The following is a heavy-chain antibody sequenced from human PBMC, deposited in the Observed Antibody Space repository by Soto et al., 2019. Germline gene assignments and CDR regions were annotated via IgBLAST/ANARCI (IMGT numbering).Heavy chain of an antibody. D-gene: IGHD2-21*02. Sequence: ASVKVSCKTSGYPFTDYFIHWVRQAPGQGLEWMGIISLYHHSTSYAQKFQGRLTVTADTSTATVYMDLSSLTSEDSAVYWCARELYSCGGDCPYYMDYWGQGTLVTVSS. CDR1: GYPFTDYF. CDR3: ARELYSCGGDCPYYMDY. V-gene: IGHV1-46*01. J-gene: IGHJ4*02. CDR2: ISLYHHST.